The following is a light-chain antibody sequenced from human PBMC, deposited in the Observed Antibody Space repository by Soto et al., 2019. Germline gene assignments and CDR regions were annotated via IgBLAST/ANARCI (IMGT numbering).Light chain of an antibody. Sequence: EIVLTQSPGTLSLSPGERATLSCRASESVSSSYLAWYQQKPGQAPSVLIYGASSRATGIPDRFSGSGSGTDFTLTISRVEPEDFAVYYCQQYGRTPLTFGGGTKVEIK. CDR1: ESVSSSY. V-gene: IGKV3-20*01. J-gene: IGKJ4*01. CDR2: GAS. CDR3: QQYGRTPLT.